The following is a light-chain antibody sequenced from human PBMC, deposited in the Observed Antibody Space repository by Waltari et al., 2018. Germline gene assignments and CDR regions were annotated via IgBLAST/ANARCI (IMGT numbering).Light chain of an antibody. J-gene: IGKJ4*01. V-gene: IGKV1-9*01. CDR3: QQLNRYPPKLT. Sequence: DIQLTQSPSFLSASVGDRVTTTCRASQGISSYLAWYQQQPGKAPKLLIYAASTLQSGVPSRFSGSGSGTEFTLTISSLQPEDFATYYCQQLNRYPPKLTFGGGTKVEIK. CDR1: QGISSY. CDR2: AAS.